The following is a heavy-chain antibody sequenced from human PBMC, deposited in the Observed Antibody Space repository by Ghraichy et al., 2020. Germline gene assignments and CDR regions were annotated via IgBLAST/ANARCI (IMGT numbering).Heavy chain of an antibody. V-gene: IGHV3-48*01. CDR3: ARDLSTFYNFLTGYGNFDY. Sequence: LSLTCAASGFTFSSYRMNWVRQAPGKGLEWLSYISSTGNTIYYADSVQGRFTISRDNINSSLYLPMNSLRAEDTAVYYCARDLSTFYNFLTGYGNFDYWGQGALVTVSS. J-gene: IGHJ4*02. CDR2: ISSTGNTI. D-gene: IGHD3-9*01. CDR1: GFTFSSYR.